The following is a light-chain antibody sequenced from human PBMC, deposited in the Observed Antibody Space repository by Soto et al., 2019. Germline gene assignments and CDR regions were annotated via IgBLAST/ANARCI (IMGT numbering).Light chain of an antibody. Sequence: DIQMTQSPSSLSASVGDRVTITCQASQAINIYLNWYHQKPGKAPNLLIDEASNLQKGVPSRFTGGGSGTHFTLTINSLQPEDSGTYYCQQYDNLPVTFGPGTKLDI. CDR1: QAINIY. J-gene: IGKJ3*01. CDR3: QQYDNLPVT. V-gene: IGKV1-33*01. CDR2: EAS.